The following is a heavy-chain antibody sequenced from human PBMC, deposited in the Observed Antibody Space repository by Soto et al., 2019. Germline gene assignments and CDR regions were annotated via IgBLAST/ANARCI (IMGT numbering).Heavy chain of an antibody. CDR2: VSADGYTT. D-gene: IGHD3-10*01. CDR1: GFTFSNHG. CDR3: AREASVPSFGEFWFFDL. Sequence: EVQLLESGGGLAQPGGSLRLSCAASGFTFSNHGMTWVRQAPGKGLEWVSSVSADGYTTYYADSVRGRLTLSRDNSGEKVHVPMNNLRSADTALSFCAREASVPSFGEFWFFDLWGRGTHVTVSS. V-gene: IGHV3-23*01. J-gene: IGHJ2*01.